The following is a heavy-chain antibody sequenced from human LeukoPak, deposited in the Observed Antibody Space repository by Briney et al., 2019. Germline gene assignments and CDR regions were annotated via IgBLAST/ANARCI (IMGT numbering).Heavy chain of an antibody. J-gene: IGHJ4*02. CDR2: INPNTSAT. CDR1: GYTFTDYY. Sequence: ASVKVSCKAIGYTFTDYYIHWVRQAPGQGLEWMGWINPNTSATTYAQKFQGRVTMTRDTSISTAYMELKRLRSDDTAVYYCANATFDSWGQGTLVTVSS. V-gene: IGHV1-2*02. CDR3: ANATFDS.